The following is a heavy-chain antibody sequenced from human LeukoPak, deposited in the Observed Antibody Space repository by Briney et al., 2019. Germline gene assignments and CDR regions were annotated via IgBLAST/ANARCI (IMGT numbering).Heavy chain of an antibody. V-gene: IGHV3-9*01. Sequence: SGGSLRLSCAASGFTFDDYAMHWVRQAPGKGLEWVSGMSLHSGSIGYAESVKGRFTISRDNAKKSLYLQMNSLRAEDTAVYYCAHHLACGSTSCPSFDYWGQGTLVTVSS. CDR2: MSLHSGSI. D-gene: IGHD2-2*01. J-gene: IGHJ4*02. CDR1: GFTFDDYA. CDR3: AHHLACGSTSCPSFDY.